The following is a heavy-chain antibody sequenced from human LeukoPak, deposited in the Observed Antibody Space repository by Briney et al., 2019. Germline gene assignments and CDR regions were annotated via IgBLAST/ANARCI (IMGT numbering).Heavy chain of an antibody. CDR1: GYTFTGYY. D-gene: IGHD4-17*01. CDR3: ARVSTVTSLDWFDP. J-gene: IGHJ5*02. CDR2: INPNSGGT. Sequence: GASVKVSCKASGYTFTGYYMHWVRQAPGQGLEWMGWINPNSGGTNYAQKFQGRVTMTRDTSISTAYMELSRLRSDDTAVYYCARVSTVTSLDWFDPWGQGTLVTVSS. V-gene: IGHV1-2*02.